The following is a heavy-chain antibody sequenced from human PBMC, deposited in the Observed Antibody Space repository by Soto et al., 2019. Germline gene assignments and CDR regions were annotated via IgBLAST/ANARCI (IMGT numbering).Heavy chain of an antibody. J-gene: IGHJ6*02. CDR3: AKDLFSMVRGASYYSYGMDV. CDR1: GFTFGDYA. D-gene: IGHD3-10*01. CDR2: IRSKPYDGTT. Sequence: GGSLRLSCTASGFTFGDYAMSWFRQAQGKGLEWVGFIRSKPYDGTTEYAASAKGRFTISRDDSKSIAYLQMNSLKTEDTAVYYCAKDLFSMVRGASYYSYGMDVWGQGTTATVSS. V-gene: IGHV3-49*03.